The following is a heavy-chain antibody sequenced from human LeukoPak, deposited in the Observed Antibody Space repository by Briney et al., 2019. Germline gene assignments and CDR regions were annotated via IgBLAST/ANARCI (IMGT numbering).Heavy chain of an antibody. CDR1: GFTFGTYV. V-gene: IGHV3-23*01. Sequence: GGSLRLSCAASGFTFGTYVMSWVRQAPGKGLEWVSSLSGSGYNTYYADSVKGRFTISRDNSKNTVYLQMNSLRAEDTAVYYCAKDPYGTRYFDYWGQGTLVTVSS. J-gene: IGHJ4*02. CDR3: AKDPYGTRYFDY. D-gene: IGHD2-2*01. CDR2: LSGSGYNT.